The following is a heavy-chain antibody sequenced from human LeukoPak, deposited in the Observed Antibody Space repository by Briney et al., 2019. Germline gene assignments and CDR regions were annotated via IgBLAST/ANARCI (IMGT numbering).Heavy chain of an antibody. D-gene: IGHD3-22*01. CDR2: IIYIFGTA. CDR1: GGTFSSYA. V-gene: IGHV1-69*05. J-gene: IGHJ3*02. CDR3: ARDRAHYYDSSGLDAFDI. Sequence: SVKVSCKASGGTFSSYAISWVRQAPGQGLEWMGRIIYIFGTANYAQKFQGRVTITTDESTSTAYMELSSLRSEDTAVYYCARDRAHYYDSSGLDAFDIWGQGSMVTVSS.